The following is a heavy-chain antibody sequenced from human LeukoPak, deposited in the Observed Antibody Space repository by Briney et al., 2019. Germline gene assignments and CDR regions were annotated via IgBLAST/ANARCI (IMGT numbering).Heavy chain of an antibody. V-gene: IGHV1-2*02. CDR3: AKGRVVAGSKSLTYHWFDP. CDR2: VNPNSGGT. D-gene: IGHD6-19*01. Sequence: ASVKVSCKASGYAFTGYYIHWVRQAPGQGLEWMGWVNPNSGGTKYAQKFQGRVTMTRDTSITTAYMGLSRLRSDDTAVYYCAKGRVVAGSKSLTYHWFDPWGQGTLVTVSS. CDR1: GYAFTGYY. J-gene: IGHJ5*02.